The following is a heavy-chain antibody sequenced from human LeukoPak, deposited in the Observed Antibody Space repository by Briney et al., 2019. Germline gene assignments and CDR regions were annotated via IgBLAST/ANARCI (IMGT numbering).Heavy chain of an antibody. J-gene: IGHJ3*02. CDR2: INHSGST. V-gene: IGHV4-34*01. D-gene: IGHD2-15*01. CDR1: GGSFSGYY. CDR3: ARQKGAAPTDHDAFDI. Sequence: SETLSLTCAVYGGSFSGYYWSWIRQPPGKGLEWIGEINHSGSTNYNPSLRSRVTISVDTSKNQFSLKLSSVTAADTAVYYCARQKGAAPTDHDAFDIWGQGTMVTVSS.